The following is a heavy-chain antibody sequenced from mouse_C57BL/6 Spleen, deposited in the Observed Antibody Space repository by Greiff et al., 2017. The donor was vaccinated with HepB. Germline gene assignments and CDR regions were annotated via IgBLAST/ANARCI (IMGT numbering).Heavy chain of an antibody. D-gene: IGHD1-1*01. Sequence: VQLQQSGAELVRPGTSVKMSCKASGYTFTNYWIGWAKQRPGHGLEWIGDIYPGGGYTNYNEKFKGKATLTADKSSSTAYMQFSSLTSEDSAIYYCARYYYGSSQAWFAYWGQGTLVTVSA. V-gene: IGHV1-63*01. CDR3: ARYYYGSSQAWFAY. CDR1: GYTFTNYW. CDR2: IYPGGGYT. J-gene: IGHJ3*01.